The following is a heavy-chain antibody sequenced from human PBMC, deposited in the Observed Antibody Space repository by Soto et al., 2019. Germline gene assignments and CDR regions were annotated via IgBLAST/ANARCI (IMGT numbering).Heavy chain of an antibody. CDR3: ARVTGTTSYYAFDI. V-gene: IGHV4-30-2*01. Sequence: AFSGGSISSGGYSWSWIRQPPGKGLEWIGYIYHSGSTYYNPSLKSRVTISVDRSKNQFSLKLSSVTAADTAVYYCARVTGTTSYYAFDIWGQGAMVTVSS. CDR1: GGSISSGGYS. J-gene: IGHJ3*02. D-gene: IGHD1-7*01. CDR2: IYHSGST.